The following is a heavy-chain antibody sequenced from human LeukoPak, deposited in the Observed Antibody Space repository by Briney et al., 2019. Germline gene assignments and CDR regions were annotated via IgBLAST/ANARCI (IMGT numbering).Heavy chain of an antibody. J-gene: IGHJ6*03. CDR3: ARDGYSSSWYGGYYYYYYMDV. CDR2: ISSSSSYI. V-gene: IGHV3-21*01. D-gene: IGHD6-13*01. CDR1: GFTFSSYS. Sequence: GGSLRLSCAASGFTFSSYSVNWVRQAPGKGLEWVSSISSSSSYIYYADSVKGRFTISRDNAKNSLYLQMNSLRAEDTAVYYCARDGYSSSWYGGYYYYYYMDVWGKGTTVTVSS.